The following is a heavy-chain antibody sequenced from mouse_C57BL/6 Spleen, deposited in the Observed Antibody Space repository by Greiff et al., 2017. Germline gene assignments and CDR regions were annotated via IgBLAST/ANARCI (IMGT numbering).Heavy chain of an antibody. CDR1: GFTFSSYA. D-gene: IGHD1-1*01. V-gene: IGHV5-4*01. CDR2: ISDGGSYT. CDR3: ARDGYGSRGYYAMDD. J-gene: IGHJ4*01. Sequence: EVKLVESGGGLVKPGGSLKLSCAASGFTFSSYAMSWVRQTPEKRLEWVATISDGGSYTYYPDNVKGRFTISRDNAKNNLYLQMSHLKSEDTAMYYCARDGYGSRGYYAMDDWGQGTSVTVSS.